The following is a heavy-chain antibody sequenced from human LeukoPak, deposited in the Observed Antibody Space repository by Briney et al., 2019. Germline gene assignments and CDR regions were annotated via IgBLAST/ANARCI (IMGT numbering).Heavy chain of an antibody. CDR1: GFTFSNYP. V-gene: IGHV3-48*04. CDR2: IGSGGSPI. J-gene: IGHJ6*03. Sequence: GGSLRLSCAASGFTFSNYPMSWVRQAPGKGLEWVSYIGSGGSPIYYADSVRGRFSISRDNAKNSLYLQMSSLRAEDTAVYYCASGYTNQLNYYYYYMDVWGKGTTVTVSS. D-gene: IGHD5-18*01. CDR3: ASGYTNQLNYYYYYMDV.